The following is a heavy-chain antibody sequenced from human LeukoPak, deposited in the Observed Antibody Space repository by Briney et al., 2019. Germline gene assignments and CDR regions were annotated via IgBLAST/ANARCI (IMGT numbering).Heavy chain of an antibody. D-gene: IGHD4/OR15-4a*01. Sequence: AGGSLRLSCAGSGFTFSSYGMHWVRLAPGKGLEWVAFIPFDGNNKCYTDSLKGRFTISRDNSKNTLYLQMNSLRADDTAIYYCAKGSPRTMESWGQGTLVTVSS. CDR2: IPFDGNNK. CDR3: AKGSPRTMES. V-gene: IGHV3-30*02. CDR1: GFTFSSYG. J-gene: IGHJ4*02.